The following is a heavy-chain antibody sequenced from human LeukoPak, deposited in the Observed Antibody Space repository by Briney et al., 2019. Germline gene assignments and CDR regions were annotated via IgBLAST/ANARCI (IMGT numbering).Heavy chain of an antibody. CDR1: GGSISSYY. V-gene: IGHV4-59*01. CDR3: ARGVASYFDY. J-gene: IGHJ4*02. CDR2: IYYSGST. Sequence: SETLSLTCTVSGGSISSYYWSWIRQPPGKGVEWIGYIYYSGSTNYNPSLKSRVTISVDTSKNQFSLKLSSVTAADTAVYYCARGVASYFDYWGQGTLVTVSS.